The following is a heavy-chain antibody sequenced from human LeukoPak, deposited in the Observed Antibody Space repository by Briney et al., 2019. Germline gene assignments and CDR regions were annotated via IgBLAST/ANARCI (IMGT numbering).Heavy chain of an antibody. J-gene: IGHJ4*02. CDR2: ISGSSSYI. CDR3: TRALPYTLDFDY. D-gene: IGHD3-16*01. CDR1: GFTFSSYS. V-gene: IGHV3-21*01. Sequence: GGSLRLSCAASGFTFSSYSMNWVRQAPGKGLEWVSSISGSSSYIYYADSVKGRFTISRDNAKNSLYLQMNSLRAKDTAVYYCTRALPYTLDFDYWGQGTLVTVSS.